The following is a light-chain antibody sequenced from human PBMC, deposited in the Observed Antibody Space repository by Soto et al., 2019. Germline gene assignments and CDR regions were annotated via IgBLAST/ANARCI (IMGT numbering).Light chain of an antibody. CDR3: QQYGSSPQT. CDR2: GAS. CDR1: QSVRSSY. V-gene: IGKV3-20*01. Sequence: EIVLTQSPGTLSLSPGDRATLSCRASQSVRSSYLAWYQQRPGQSPRLLIYGASSRAAGIPDRFSGSGSGTDFTLTITRLEPEDFAVYYCQQYGSSPQTFGQGTKVDIK. J-gene: IGKJ1*01.